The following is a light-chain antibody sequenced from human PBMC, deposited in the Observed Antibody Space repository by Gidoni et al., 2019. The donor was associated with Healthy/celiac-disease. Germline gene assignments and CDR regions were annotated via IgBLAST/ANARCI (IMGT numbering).Light chain of an antibody. Sequence: DIVLTQSPATLSLSPGERATLSCRASKSVSSYLAWYQQKPGQAPRLLIYDASNRATGIPARFSGSGSGTDFTLTISSLEPEDFAVYYCQQRSNGPRTFXXXTKLEIK. V-gene: IGKV3-11*01. CDR3: QQRSNGPRT. J-gene: IGKJ2*01. CDR2: DAS. CDR1: KSVSSY.